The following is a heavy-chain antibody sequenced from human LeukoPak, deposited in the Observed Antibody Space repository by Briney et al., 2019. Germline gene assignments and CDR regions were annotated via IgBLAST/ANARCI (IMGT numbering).Heavy chain of an antibody. CDR2: ISSSGSTI. Sequence: GGSLSLSCAASGFTFSSYEMNWVRQAPGKGLEWVSYISSSGSTIYYADSVKGRFTITRDNAKNSLYLQMSSLRAEDTAVYYCARANYDSSGYYFDSWGQGTLVTVSS. CDR3: ARANYDSSGYYFDS. CDR1: GFTFSSYE. J-gene: IGHJ4*02. V-gene: IGHV3-48*03. D-gene: IGHD3-22*01.